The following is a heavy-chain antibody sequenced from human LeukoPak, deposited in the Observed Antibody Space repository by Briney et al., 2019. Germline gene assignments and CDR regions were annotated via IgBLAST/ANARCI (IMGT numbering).Heavy chain of an antibody. V-gene: IGHV3-53*01. CDR2: LYTGGGT. J-gene: IGHJ4*02. CDR1: GFTFSNYA. CDR3: TRSGYRHPYHFDS. D-gene: IGHD3-22*01. Sequence: PGGSLRLSCAASGFTFSNYAMTWVRQAPGKGLEWVSVLYTGGGTDHADSVKGRFTISRGNSKNTLSLQMNSLRAEDTAIYYCTRSGYRHPYHFDSWGQGTLVTVSS.